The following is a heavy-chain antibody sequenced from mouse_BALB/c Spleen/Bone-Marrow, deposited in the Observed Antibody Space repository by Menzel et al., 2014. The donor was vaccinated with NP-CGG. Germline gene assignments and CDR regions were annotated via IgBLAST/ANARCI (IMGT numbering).Heavy chain of an antibody. J-gene: IGHJ4*01. CDR3: ARNWDY. CDR2: IWTDGST. Sequence: VQLQQSGPGLVAPSQSLSITCTVSGFSLTNYGVHWFRQPPGKGLEWLGVIWTDGSTANNSALKSRVSITKDNSKSQIFLKMNSLQTDDTAMYFCARNWDYWGQGTSVTVSS. V-gene: IGHV2-6*02. CDR1: GFSLTNYG.